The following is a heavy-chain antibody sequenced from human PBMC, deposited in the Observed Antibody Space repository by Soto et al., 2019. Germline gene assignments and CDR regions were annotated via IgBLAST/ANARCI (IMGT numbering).Heavy chain of an antibody. CDR1: GDSITTSGYY. D-gene: IGHD5-12*01. CDR3: VRHATDNTAYDFSAMDV. Sequence: PSETLSLTCNVSGDSITTSGYYWDWIRQPPGKGLEWIGSIYSSGRTYYNPSLNSRVTISADTYKNPIFLKVNSVPAADTAVHYCVRHATDNTAYDFSAMDVWGQGTEGTVPS. CDR2: IYSSGRT. J-gene: IGHJ6*02. V-gene: IGHV4-39*01.